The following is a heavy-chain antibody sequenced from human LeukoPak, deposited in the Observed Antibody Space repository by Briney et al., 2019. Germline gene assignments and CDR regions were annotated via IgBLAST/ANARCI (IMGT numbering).Heavy chain of an antibody. Sequence: SETLSLTCTVSGGSISSYYWSWIRQPAGKGLEWIGRIYTSGSTYYNPSLKSRVTISVDTSKNQFSLKLSSVTAADTAVYYCARAYYDFWSGYYTAGGAFDIWGQGTMVTVSS. CDR3: ARAYYDFWSGYYTAGGAFDI. D-gene: IGHD3-3*01. V-gene: IGHV4-4*07. CDR2: IYTSGST. CDR1: GGSISSYY. J-gene: IGHJ3*02.